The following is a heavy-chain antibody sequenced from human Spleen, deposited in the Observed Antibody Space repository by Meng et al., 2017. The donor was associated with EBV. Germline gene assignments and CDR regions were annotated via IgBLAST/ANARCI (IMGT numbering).Heavy chain of an antibody. CDR2: IFYSGDT. V-gene: IGHV4-39*02. J-gene: IGHJ4*02. CDR3: ARRDIGLIAWSPERSDY. D-gene: IGHD2-21*01. Sequence: SSPGLVNLPDNLLRTSSVPGASISSSHSYWGWIRQCPEKGLEWIGPIFYSGDTYYNPSPKSRVSISLDTSNSHFSLRLTSVTAADTAIYYCARRDIGLIAWSPERSDYWGQGTLVTVSS. CDR1: GASISSSHSY.